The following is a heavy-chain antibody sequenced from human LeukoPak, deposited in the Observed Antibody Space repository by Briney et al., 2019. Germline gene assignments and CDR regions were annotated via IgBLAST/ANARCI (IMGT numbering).Heavy chain of an antibody. Sequence: PGRSLRLSCTASGFTFGDYAMSWVRQAPGKGLEWVGFIRSKAYGGTTEYAASVKGRFTISRDDSKSIAYLQMNSLKTEDTAVYYCTRGSRSGPKIYYFDYWGQGTLVTVPS. V-gene: IGHV3-49*04. CDR2: IRSKAYGGTT. CDR1: GFTFGDYA. J-gene: IGHJ4*02. CDR3: TRGSRSGPKIYYFDY. D-gene: IGHD3-3*01.